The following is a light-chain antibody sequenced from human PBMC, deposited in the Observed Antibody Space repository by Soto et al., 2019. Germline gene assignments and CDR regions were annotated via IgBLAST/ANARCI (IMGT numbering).Light chain of an antibody. Sequence: IQLTQSPSTLSTSVGDRVSITCRASQNINNWLAWYREKPGKAPRRLIYDAFSLESGVPSRFSGTGSGTEFTLTISSLQPDDLATYFCQQYHTVPYTFGQGTKVDIK. V-gene: IGKV1-5*01. CDR1: QNINNW. J-gene: IGKJ2*01. CDR3: QQYHTVPYT. CDR2: DAF.